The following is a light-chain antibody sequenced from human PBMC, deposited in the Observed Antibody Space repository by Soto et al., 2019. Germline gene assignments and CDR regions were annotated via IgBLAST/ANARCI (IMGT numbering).Light chain of an antibody. CDR2: GAS. V-gene: IGKV3-20*01. Sequence: EIVLTQSPGTLSLSPGERATLSCRASQSVSSSYLAWYQQKPGQPPRLLIYGASSRATGIPDRFSGSGSETDFTLTISRLEPEDFAVYYCQHYGSSRGWTFGQGTNVEVK. CDR1: QSVSSSY. J-gene: IGKJ1*01. CDR3: QHYGSSRGWT.